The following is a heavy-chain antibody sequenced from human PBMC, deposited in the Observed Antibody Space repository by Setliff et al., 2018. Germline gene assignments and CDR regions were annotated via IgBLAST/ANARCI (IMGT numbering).Heavy chain of an antibody. CDR1: GGSMSSSGYY. CDR2: IYYSGST. D-gene: IGHD3-3*01. V-gene: IGHV4-39*07. J-gene: IGHJ6*03. CDR3: ARMSGFQYMDV. Sequence: SETLSLTCTVFGGSMSSSGYYWAWIRQSPGKGLEWIGSIYYSGSTYYNPSLKRRATISLDTSKNQFSLSLSSVTAADTAVYYCARMSGFQYMDVWGKGTTVTVSS.